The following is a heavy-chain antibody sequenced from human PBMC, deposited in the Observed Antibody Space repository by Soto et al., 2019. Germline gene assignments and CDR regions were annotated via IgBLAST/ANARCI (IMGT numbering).Heavy chain of an antibody. CDR3: ARDRREAARNFDY. D-gene: IGHD6-6*01. CDR1: GYTFTGYY. CDR2: INPNSGGT. Sequence: ASVKVSCKASGYTFTGYYMHWVRQAPGQGLEWMGWINPNSGGTNYAQRFQGRVTMTRDTSISTAYMELSRLRSDDTAVYYCARDRREAARNFDYWGQGTLVTAPQ. V-gene: IGHV1-2*02. J-gene: IGHJ4*02.